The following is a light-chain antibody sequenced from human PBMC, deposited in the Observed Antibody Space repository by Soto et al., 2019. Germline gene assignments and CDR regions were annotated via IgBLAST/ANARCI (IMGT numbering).Light chain of an antibody. CDR3: SSYTSSSTLV. CDR2: EVR. J-gene: IGLJ3*02. Sequence: QLVLTQPASVSGSPGQSITISCTGTSSDVGGYDYVSWYQQHPGKAPKLMIFEVRNRPSGVSNRFSASKSGNTASLTISDLQAEDEADYHCSSYTSSSTLVFGGGTKLTVL. CDR1: SSDVGGYDY. V-gene: IGLV2-14*01.